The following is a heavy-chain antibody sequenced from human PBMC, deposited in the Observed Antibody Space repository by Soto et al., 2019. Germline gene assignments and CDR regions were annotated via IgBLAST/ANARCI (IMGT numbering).Heavy chain of an antibody. D-gene: IGHD6-19*01. CDR3: ARGWNSVAAWSDP. CDR1: GGSISSYY. Sequence: PSETPSLTCTVSGGSISSYYWSWIRQPPGKGLEWIGYIYYSGSTNYNPSLKSRVTISVDTSKNQFSLKLSSVTAADTAVYYCARGWNSVAAWSDPWGQGTLVTVSS. J-gene: IGHJ5*02. CDR2: IYYSGST. V-gene: IGHV4-59*01.